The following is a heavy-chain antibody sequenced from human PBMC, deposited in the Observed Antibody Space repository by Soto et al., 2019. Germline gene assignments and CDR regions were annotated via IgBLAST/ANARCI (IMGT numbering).Heavy chain of an antibody. CDR3: AKSYDFWSGYLDAFDI. J-gene: IGHJ3*02. CDR1: GFTFDDYA. Sequence: PGGSLRLSCAASGFTFDDYAMHWVRQAPGKGLEWVSGISWNSGSIGYADSVKGRFTISRDNAKNSLYLQMNSLRAEDTALYYCAKSYDFWSGYLDAFDIWGQGTMVTVSS. V-gene: IGHV3-9*01. CDR2: ISWNSGSI. D-gene: IGHD3-3*01.